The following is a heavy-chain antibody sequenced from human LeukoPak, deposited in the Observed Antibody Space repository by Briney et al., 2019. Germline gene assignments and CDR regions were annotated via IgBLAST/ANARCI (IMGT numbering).Heavy chain of an antibody. Sequence: PGGSLRLSCAASGFTFSSYWMSWVRQAPGKGLEWVANIKQDGSEKYYVDSVKGRFTISRDNAKNSLYLQMNSLRAEDTAVYYCAPRIAAATNGGIWFDPWGRGTLVTVSS. CDR3: APRIAAATNGGIWFDP. D-gene: IGHD6-13*01. J-gene: IGHJ5*02. CDR1: GFTFSSYW. V-gene: IGHV3-7*01. CDR2: IKQDGSEK.